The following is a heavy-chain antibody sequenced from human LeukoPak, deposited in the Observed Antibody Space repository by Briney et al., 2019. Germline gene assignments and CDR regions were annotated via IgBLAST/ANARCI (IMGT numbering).Heavy chain of an antibody. CDR1: GFTFSSYW. CDR2: INSDGSST. D-gene: IGHD3-3*01. CDR3: ASGGHRYDFWSGYYPHESGMDA. V-gene: IGHV3-74*01. Sequence: GGSLRLSCAASGFTFSSYWMHWVRQAPGKGLVWVSRINSDGSSTSYADSVKGRFTISRDNAKNTLYLQMNSLRAEDTAVYYCASGGHRYDFWSGYYPHESGMDAWGQGTTVTVSS. J-gene: IGHJ6*02.